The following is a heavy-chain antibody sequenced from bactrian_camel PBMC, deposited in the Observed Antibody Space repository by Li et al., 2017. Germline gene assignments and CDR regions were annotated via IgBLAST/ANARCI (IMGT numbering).Heavy chain of an antibody. CDR3: AAGRFGCYSGSCSAMVDYQYRY. V-gene: IGHV3S57*01. D-gene: IGHD2*01. CDR1: PGTTSTYC. Sequence: HVQLVESGGDSVTAGGSLTLSCAASPGTTSTYCMDWWRQSPGRDEGVAAIDRDGTTRYADSVKGRFTISRDSAKNTLYLQVNSLKPEDTAMYYCAAGRFGCYSGSCSAMVDYQYRYWGQGTQVTVS. J-gene: IGHJ4*01. CDR2: IDRDGTT.